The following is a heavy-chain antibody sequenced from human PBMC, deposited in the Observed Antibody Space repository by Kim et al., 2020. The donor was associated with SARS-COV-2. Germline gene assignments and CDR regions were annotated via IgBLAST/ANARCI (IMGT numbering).Heavy chain of an antibody. CDR3: AREDTYSSAWDPDY. J-gene: IGHJ4*02. D-gene: IGHD6-19*01. V-gene: IGHV3-48*03. Sequence: GGSLRLSCAASGFTFSIYAMNWFRQAPGKGLEWLSYISAGGTTIYYADSAKGRFTISRDDAKNLVFLQMNSLRAEDTALYYCAREDTYSSAWDPDYWGQGTLVTVSS. CDR2: ISAGGTTI. CDR1: GFTFSIYA.